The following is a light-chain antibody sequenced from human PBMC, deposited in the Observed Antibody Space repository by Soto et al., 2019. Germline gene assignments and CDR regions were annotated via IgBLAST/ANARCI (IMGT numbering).Light chain of an antibody. Sequence: DIQMTQSPSTLSASVGDRVTITCRASQNINTWLAWYQQKPGKAPNLLIYKASTLESGVPSRFNDSGSGTEFTLTISSLQPADFATYYCQQYNSYWTFGPGTKVDIK. J-gene: IGKJ1*01. CDR3: QQYNSYWT. CDR2: KAS. V-gene: IGKV1-5*03. CDR1: QNINTW.